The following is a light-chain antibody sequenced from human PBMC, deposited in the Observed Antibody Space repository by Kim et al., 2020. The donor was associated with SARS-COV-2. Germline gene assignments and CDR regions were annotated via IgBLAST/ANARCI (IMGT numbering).Light chain of an antibody. CDR1: NMGSKS. V-gene: IGLV3-21*03. CDR3: QVWDSSSDHVV. CDR2: DDS. Sequence: SYELTQPPSVSVAPGKTARITCGGNNMGSKSVHWYQQKPGQAPVLVVYDDSERPSGIPERFSGSNSGNTATLTISRVEAGDEADYYCQVWDSSSDHVVFGGGTQLTVL. J-gene: IGLJ2*01.